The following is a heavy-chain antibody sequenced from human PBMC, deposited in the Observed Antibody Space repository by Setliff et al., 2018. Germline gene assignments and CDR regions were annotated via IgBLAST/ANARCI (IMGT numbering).Heavy chain of an antibody. Sequence: SETLSLTCTVSGGSISSSGYYWGWIRQPPGKGLEWIGSIYYSGSTYYNPSLKSRVTISVDTYKNQFSLKLSSVTAADTAVYYCARRETYYNFWSGYYAYWGQGTLVTVSS. CDR3: ARRETYYNFWSGYYAY. CDR1: GGSISSSGYY. J-gene: IGHJ4*02. CDR2: IYYSGST. D-gene: IGHD3-3*01. V-gene: IGHV4-39*07.